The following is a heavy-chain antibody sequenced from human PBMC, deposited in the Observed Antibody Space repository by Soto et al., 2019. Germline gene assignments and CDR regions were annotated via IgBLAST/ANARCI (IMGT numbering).Heavy chain of an antibody. CDR1: GYTFSGYY. Sequence: QVQLAQSGAEVKRPGASVKVSCKASGYTFSGYYIHWVRQAPGQGLEWMGWINPDSGGTNYAQNFQGWVTMTRDTSITTAYMELTRLKSDETAVYYCARGRRGLAGVGMRDWFDPWGQGTLVTVSS. CDR3: ARGRRGLAGVGMRDWFDP. V-gene: IGHV1-2*04. J-gene: IGHJ5*02. CDR2: INPDSGGT. D-gene: IGHD6-13*01.